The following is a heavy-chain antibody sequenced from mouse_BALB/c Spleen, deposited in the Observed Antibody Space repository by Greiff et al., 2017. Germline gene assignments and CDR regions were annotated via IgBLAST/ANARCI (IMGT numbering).Heavy chain of an antibody. V-gene: IGHV1-18*01. CDR2: INPNNGGT. D-gene: IGHD1-1*02. CDR3: ARGGTAFAY. CDR1: GYTFTDYN. J-gene: IGHJ3*01. Sequence: VQLQQSGTVLARPGASVKMSCKASGYTFTDYNMDWVKQSHGKSLEWIGDINPNNGGTIYNQKFKGKATLTVDKSSSTAYMELRSLTSEDTAVYYCARGGTAFAYWGQGTLVTVSA.